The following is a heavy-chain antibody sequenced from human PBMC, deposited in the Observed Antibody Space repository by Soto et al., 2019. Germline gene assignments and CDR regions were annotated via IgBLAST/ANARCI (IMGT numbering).Heavy chain of an antibody. CDR1: GFTFGSYW. Sequence: GGSLRLSCAVSGFTFGSYWINWVRLIPGKGLEWVAYIKPDGSATYYVDSVKGRFTISRDNAKNSLYLQMNSLRVEDTSVYYCARAGYCGPGCYYYFDYWGQGTLVTVSS. CDR3: ARAGYCGPGCYYYFDY. CDR2: IKPDGSAT. V-gene: IGHV3-7*01. J-gene: IGHJ4*02. D-gene: IGHD2-21*02.